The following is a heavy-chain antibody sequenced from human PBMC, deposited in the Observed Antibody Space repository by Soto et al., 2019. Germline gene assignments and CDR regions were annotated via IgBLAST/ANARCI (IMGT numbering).Heavy chain of an antibody. Sequence: PGGSLRLSCAASGFTFSSYSMNWVRQAPGKGLEWVSSISSSSSYIYYADSVKGRFTISRDNAKNSLYLQMNSLRAEDTAVYYCARDSYYSDSSGYYHDAPRSPQYWGPSTLVTVS. J-gene: IGHJ1*01. D-gene: IGHD3-22*01. V-gene: IGHV3-21*01. CDR2: ISSSSSYI. CDR3: ARDSYYSDSSGYYHDAPRSPQY. CDR1: GFTFSSYS.